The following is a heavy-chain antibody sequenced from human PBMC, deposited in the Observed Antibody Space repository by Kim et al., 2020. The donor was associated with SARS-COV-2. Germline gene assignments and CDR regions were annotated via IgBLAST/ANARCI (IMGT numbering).Heavy chain of an antibody. CDR3: VKDKWGQYFQH. CDR2: ISDIGRDT. V-gene: IGHV3-23*01. Sequence: GGSLRLSCAASGFTFSTYAMTWVRQAPGKGLEWVSTISDIGRDTCYIESVKGRFTISRDNAKNTLFLQMNSLGAEDAAVYYCVKDKWGQYFQHWGQGTLVTVSS. CDR1: GFTFSTYA. D-gene: IGHD7-27*01. J-gene: IGHJ1*01.